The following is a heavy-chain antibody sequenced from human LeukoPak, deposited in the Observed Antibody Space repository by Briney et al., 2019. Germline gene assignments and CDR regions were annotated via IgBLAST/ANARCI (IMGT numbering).Heavy chain of an antibody. V-gene: IGHV4-30-4*01. CDR3: ASERTMVRGGNWFDP. CDR1: GGSISSGDYY. J-gene: IGHJ5*02. CDR2: IYYSGST. Sequence: SQTLSLTCTVSGGSISSGDYYWSWIRQPPGKGLEWIGYIYYSGSTYYNPSLKSRVTISVDTSKNQFSLKLSSVTAADTAVYYCASERTMVRGGNWFDPWGQGTLVTVSS. D-gene: IGHD3-10*01.